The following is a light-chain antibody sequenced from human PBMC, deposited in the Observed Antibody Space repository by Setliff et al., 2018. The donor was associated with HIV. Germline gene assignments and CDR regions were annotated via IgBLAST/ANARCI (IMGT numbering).Light chain of an antibody. Sequence: SALTQPPSASGSPGQSVTISCTGTSSDVGGYNYVSWYQQHPGKAPKLMIYEVSKRPSGVPDRFSGSKSGNTASLTVSGLQAEDEADYYCSPYAGTNNWGVFGTGTKGTVL. CDR2: EVS. V-gene: IGLV2-8*01. CDR1: SSDVGGYNY. CDR3: SPYAGTNNWGV. J-gene: IGLJ1*01.